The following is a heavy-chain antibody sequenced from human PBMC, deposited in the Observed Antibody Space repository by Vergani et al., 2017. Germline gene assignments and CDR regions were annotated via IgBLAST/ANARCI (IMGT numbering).Heavy chain of an antibody. CDR1: GYSISSGYY. J-gene: IGHJ4*02. CDR3: ARNPIGSSYYEY. D-gene: IGHD3-10*01. Sequence: QVQLQESGPGLVKPSETLSLTCAVSGYSISSGYYWGWIRQPPGKGLEWIGSIYHSGSTYYNPSLKSRVTISVDTSKNQFSLKLSSVTAADTAGYYCARNPIGSSYYEYWGQGILVTVSS. CDR2: IYHSGST. V-gene: IGHV4-38-2*01.